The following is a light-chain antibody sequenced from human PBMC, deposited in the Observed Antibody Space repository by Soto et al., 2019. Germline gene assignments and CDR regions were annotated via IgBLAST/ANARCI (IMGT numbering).Light chain of an antibody. CDR3: CSYTDSYIVV. V-gene: IGLV2-11*01. Sequence: QSALTQPRSVSGSPGQSVTISCTGTNSDVGGYNYVSWYQQHPGKAPRLIIYDVSQRPSGVPDRFSGSKSGNTASLTISGLPAEDEAEYSCCSYTDSYIVVFGTGTKVTVL. J-gene: IGLJ1*01. CDR1: NSDVGGYNY. CDR2: DVS.